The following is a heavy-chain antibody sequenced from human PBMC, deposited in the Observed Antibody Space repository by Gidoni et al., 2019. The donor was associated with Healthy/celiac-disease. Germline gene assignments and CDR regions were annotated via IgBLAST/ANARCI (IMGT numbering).Heavy chain of an antibody. CDR1: GFTFSSSA. D-gene: IGHD6-6*01. Sequence: QVQLVESGGGVVQPGRSLRLSCAASGFTFSSSAMHWVRQAPGKGLEWVAVISYDGSNKYYADSVKGRFTISRDNSKNTLYLQMNSLRAEDTAVYYCARGSSPGWDYYYYGMDVWGQGTTVTVSS. V-gene: IGHV3-30-3*01. CDR2: ISYDGSNK. J-gene: IGHJ6*02. CDR3: ARGSSPGWDYYYYGMDV.